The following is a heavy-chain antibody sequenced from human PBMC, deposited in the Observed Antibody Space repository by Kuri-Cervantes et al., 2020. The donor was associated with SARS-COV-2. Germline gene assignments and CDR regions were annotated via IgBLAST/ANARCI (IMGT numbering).Heavy chain of an antibody. Sequence: GGSLRLSCAASGFTFSSYGMHWVRQAPGKGLEWVAVISYDGSNKYYADSVKGRFTISRDNSKNTLYLQMNSLRAEDTAVYYCARVDCSSTSCYYDYWGQGTLVTVSS. CDR1: GFTFSSYG. J-gene: IGHJ4*02. V-gene: IGHV3-30*03. CDR3: ARVDCSSTSCYYDY. CDR2: ISYDGSNK. D-gene: IGHD2-2*01.